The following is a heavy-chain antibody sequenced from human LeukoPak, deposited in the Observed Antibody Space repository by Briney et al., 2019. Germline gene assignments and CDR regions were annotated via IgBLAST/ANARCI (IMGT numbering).Heavy chain of an antibody. Sequence: GRSLRLSCAASGFTFDDYARHWVRQAPGKGLEWVSGISWNSGSIGYADSVKGRFTISRDNAKNSLYLQMNSLRAEDTALYYCAKDISSSSRWYFQHWGQGTLVTVSS. CDR3: AKDISSSSRWYFQH. CDR2: ISWNSGSI. CDR1: GFTFDDYA. J-gene: IGHJ1*01. D-gene: IGHD6-13*01. V-gene: IGHV3-9*01.